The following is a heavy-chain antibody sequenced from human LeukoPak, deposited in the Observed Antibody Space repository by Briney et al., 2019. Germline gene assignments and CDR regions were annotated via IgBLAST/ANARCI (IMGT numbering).Heavy chain of an antibody. Sequence: WMGWINTNTGNPTYAQGFTGRFVFSLDTSVSTAYLQISSLKAEDTAVYYCARGLGYNIYWGQGTLVTVSS. D-gene: IGHD1-1*01. CDR3: ARGLGYNIY. CDR2: INTNTGNP. J-gene: IGHJ4*02. V-gene: IGHV7-4-1*02.